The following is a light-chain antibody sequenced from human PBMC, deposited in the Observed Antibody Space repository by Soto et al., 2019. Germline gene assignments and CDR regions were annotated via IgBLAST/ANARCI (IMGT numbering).Light chain of an antibody. V-gene: IGKV1-5*03. J-gene: IGKJ1*01. Sequence: DIQMTQSPSTLSASVGDRVTITCRASQSINSWLAWYQQKPGKAPKILIYKASSLQSGVPSGFSGSGSGTEFTLTISSLQPDDFATYYCQQYNSYPWTFGQGTKVEIK. CDR2: KAS. CDR1: QSINSW. CDR3: QQYNSYPWT.